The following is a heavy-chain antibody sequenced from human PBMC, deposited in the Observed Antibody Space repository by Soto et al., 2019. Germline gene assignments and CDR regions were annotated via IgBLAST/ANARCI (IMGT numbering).Heavy chain of an antibody. CDR1: GGTFSSYA. J-gene: IGHJ4*02. Sequence: SVKVSCKASGGTFSSYAISWVRQAPGQGLEWMGGIIPIFGTANYAQKFQGRVTITADESTSTAYMELSSLRSEDTAVYYCAITGVCSIQNQLIRAHNDYWGQGTLVNLSS. CDR2: IIPIFGTA. D-gene: IGHD2-2*01. CDR3: AITGVCSIQNQLIRAHNDY. V-gene: IGHV1-69*13.